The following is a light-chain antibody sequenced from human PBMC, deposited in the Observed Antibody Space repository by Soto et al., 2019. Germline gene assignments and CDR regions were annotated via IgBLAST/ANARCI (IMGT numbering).Light chain of an antibody. J-gene: IGLJ1*01. CDR3: SSFTSNRLYV. V-gene: IGLV2-14*01. CDR2: GVR. Sequence: QPALTQPTSVSGSPGQSITISCTGDHNDIGTYDYVSWYQQHPGKVPRLLIYGVRNRPPGISSRFFGSKTGLTASLTISRLQAEDEADYYCSSFTSNRLYVFGLGTKVTVL. CDR1: HNDIGTYDY.